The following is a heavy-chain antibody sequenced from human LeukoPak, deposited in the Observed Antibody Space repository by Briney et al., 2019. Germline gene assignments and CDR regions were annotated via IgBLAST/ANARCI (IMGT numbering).Heavy chain of an antibody. Sequence: ASVKVSCKASGYTFTGYYMHWVRQAPGQGLEWMGWINPNSGGTNYAQKFQGRVTMTRDTSISTAYMELSRLRSDDTAVYYCAREAFIDYDTLTGHVYYYGMDVWGQGTTVTVSS. CDR2: INPNSGGT. CDR1: GYTFTGYY. D-gene: IGHD3-9*01. J-gene: IGHJ6*02. CDR3: AREAFIDYDTLTGHVYYYGMDV. V-gene: IGHV1-2*02.